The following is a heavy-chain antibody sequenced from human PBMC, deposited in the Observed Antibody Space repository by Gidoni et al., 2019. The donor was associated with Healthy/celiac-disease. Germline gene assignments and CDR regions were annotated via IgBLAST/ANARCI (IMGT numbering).Heavy chain of an antibody. V-gene: IGHV3-23*01. CDR2: ISGSGGST. D-gene: IGHD2-21*02. Sequence: EVQLLESGGGLVQPGGSLSLSCAASGFTFSSYAMSWVRQAPGKGLEWVSAISGSGGSTYYADSVKGRFTISRDNSKNTLYLQMNSLRAEDTAVYYCAKDRGGDFTFDYWGQGTLVTVSS. CDR3: AKDRGGDFTFDY. CDR1: GFTFSSYA. J-gene: IGHJ4*02.